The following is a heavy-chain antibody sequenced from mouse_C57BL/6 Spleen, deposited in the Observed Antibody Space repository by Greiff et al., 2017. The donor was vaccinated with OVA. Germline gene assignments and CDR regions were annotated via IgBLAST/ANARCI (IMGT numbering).Heavy chain of an antibody. J-gene: IGHJ4*01. CDR1: GFTFSDYY. V-gene: IGHV5-16*01. CDR3: ARAYDYDGAMDY. Sequence: EVHLVESEGGLVQPGSSMKLSCTASGFTFSDYYMAWVRQVPEKGLEWVANINYDGSSTYYLDSLKSRFIISRDNAKNILYLQMSSLKSEDTATYYCARAYDYDGAMDYWGQGTSVTVSS. D-gene: IGHD2-4*01. CDR2: INYDGSST.